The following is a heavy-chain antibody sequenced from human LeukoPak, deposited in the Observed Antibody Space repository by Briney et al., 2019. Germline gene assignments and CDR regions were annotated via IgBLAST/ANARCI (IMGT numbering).Heavy chain of an antibody. V-gene: IGHV5-51*01. D-gene: IGHD1-26*01. CDR3: ERRRDLYSGSYYPFDY. J-gene: IGHJ4*02. Sequence: GESLKISCKGSGYSFTSYWIGWVRQMPRKDLKWMGIIYPGDSDARYSPSFQDQVTISADKSISTAYLQWSSMKASDPDMYYCERRRDLYSGSYYPFDYWGKGTLVTVSS. CDR1: GYSFTSYW. CDR2: IYPGDSDA.